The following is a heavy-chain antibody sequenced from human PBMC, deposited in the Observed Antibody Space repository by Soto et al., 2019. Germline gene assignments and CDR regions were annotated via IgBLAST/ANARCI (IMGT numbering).Heavy chain of an antibody. CDR1: GFTFSSYW. CDR2: INSDGSST. V-gene: IGHV3-74*01. Sequence: GSLRLSCAASGFTFSSYWMHWVRQAPGKGLVWVSRINSDGSSTSYADSVKGRFTISRDNAKNTLYLQMNSLRAEDTAVYYCARGYAGFGGYYYGMDVWGQGTTVTVSS. CDR3: ARGYAGFGGYYYGMDV. D-gene: IGHD3-10*01. J-gene: IGHJ6*02.